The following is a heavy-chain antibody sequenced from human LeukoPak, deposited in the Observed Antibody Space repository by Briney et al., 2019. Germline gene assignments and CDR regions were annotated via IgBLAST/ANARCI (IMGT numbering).Heavy chain of an antibody. V-gene: IGHV1-18*04. Sequence: ASVKVSCKASGYTFTSYGISWVRQAPGQGLELMGWISAYNGNTNYAQKLQGRVTMTTDTSTSTDYMEMRSLRSDDTAVYYCAREGDDYGDTYIDYWGQGTLVTVSS. D-gene: IGHD4-17*01. CDR2: ISAYNGNT. CDR3: AREGDDYGDTYIDY. J-gene: IGHJ4*02. CDR1: GYTFTSYG.